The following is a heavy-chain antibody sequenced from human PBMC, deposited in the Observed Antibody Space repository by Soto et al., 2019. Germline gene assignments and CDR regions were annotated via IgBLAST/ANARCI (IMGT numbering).Heavy chain of an antibody. D-gene: IGHD1-1*01. J-gene: IGHJ3*01. CDR1: GFSLTTPGLC. CDR2: IDWVDDK. CDR3: ARKTIGNIDAFDV. V-gene: IGHV2-70*01. Sequence: SGPTLVNPTQTLTLTCSFSGFSLTTPGLCVSWIRQPPGEALEWLALIDWVDDKYYSPSLKTRLSISKDTSKNQVVLTMTNLDPVDTATYYCARKTIGNIDAFDVWGPGTMVTVSS.